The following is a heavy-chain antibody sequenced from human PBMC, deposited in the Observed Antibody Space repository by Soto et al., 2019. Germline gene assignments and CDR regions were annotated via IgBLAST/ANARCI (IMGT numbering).Heavy chain of an antibody. J-gene: IGHJ6*02. CDR2: ISYDGSNK. Sequence: QVQLVESGGGVVQPGRSLRLSCAASGFTFSSYGMHWVRQAPGKGLEWVAVISYDGSNKYYADSVKGRFPISRDNSKNTLYLQLNGLRAEDTAVYYCAKDSPSDRSARRGMDVWGQGTTVTVSS. D-gene: IGHD6-6*01. V-gene: IGHV3-30*18. CDR1: GFTFSSYG. CDR3: AKDSPSDRSARRGMDV.